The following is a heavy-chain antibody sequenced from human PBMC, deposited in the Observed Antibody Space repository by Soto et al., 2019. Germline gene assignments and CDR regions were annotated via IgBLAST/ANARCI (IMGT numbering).Heavy chain of an antibody. CDR2: ISSRSDI. CDR1: GFTFSTYS. D-gene: IGHD2-2*02. CDR3: AREYTAWPLAYGLDV. Sequence: GGSLRLSCVGSGFTFSTYSVNWVRQAPGKGLEWVSSISSRSDIYYADSVKGRFTISRDNAKNSVSLQMNSLRAEDTAVYYCAREYTAWPLAYGLDVWGQGTTVTVSS. V-gene: IGHV3-21*01. J-gene: IGHJ6*02.